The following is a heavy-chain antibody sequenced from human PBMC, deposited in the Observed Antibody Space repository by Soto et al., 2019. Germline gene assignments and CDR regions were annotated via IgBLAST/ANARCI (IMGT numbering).Heavy chain of an antibody. CDR2: INPNSGGT. CDR1: GYTFTGYY. CDR3: AREVENGSGSYYNTLYYYCMDV. V-gene: IGHV1-2*02. D-gene: IGHD3-10*01. Sequence: GASVKVSCKASGYTFTGYYMHWVRQAPGQGLEWMGWINPNSGGTNYAQKFQGRVTMTRDTSISTAYMELSRLRSDDTAVYYCAREVENGSGSYYNTLYYYCMDVWGQGTTVTVSS. J-gene: IGHJ6*02.